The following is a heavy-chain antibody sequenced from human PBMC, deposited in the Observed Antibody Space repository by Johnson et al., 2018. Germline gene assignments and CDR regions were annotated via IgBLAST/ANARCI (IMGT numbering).Heavy chain of an antibody. CDR3: ARDSCAYSGSCQKVAFDI. CDR1: GFTFSSYG. CDR2: ISYDGSNK. D-gene: IGHD6-13*01. Sequence: QVQLVEAGGGVVQPGRSLRLSCAASGFTFSSYGMHWVRQAPGKGLEWVAVISYDGSNKYYADSVKGRFPISRDNSKNTLYLQKNSLRAEDTAVYYCARDSCAYSGSCQKVAFDIWGQGTMVTVSS. V-gene: IGHV3-30*03. J-gene: IGHJ3*02.